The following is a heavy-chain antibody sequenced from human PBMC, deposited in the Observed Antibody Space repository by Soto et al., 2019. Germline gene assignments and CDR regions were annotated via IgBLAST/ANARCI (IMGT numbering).Heavy chain of an antibody. CDR1: GYPFARYG. J-gene: IGHJ6*02. V-gene: IGHV1-18*01. CDR3: AREGYCSSGSCALYSHDYFGMDV. Sequence: ASVKVSCKASGYPFARYGISWVRQAPGQGLEWMGWISAYNANTNYAQKFQGRVIMTTDTSTSTAYMELRSLTSDDTAVYYCAREGYCSSGSCALYSHDYFGMDVWGQGTTVTVSS. CDR2: ISAYNANT. D-gene: IGHD2-15*01.